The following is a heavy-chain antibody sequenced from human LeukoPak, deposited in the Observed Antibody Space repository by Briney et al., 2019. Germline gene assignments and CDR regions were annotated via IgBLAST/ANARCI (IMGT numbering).Heavy chain of an antibody. D-gene: IGHD2-2*01. V-gene: IGHV1-24*01. CDR3: ATYSHCSSTSCYLRGSSWYAAFDI. CDR1: GYTLTELS. J-gene: IGHJ3*02. Sequence: ASVKVSCKVSGYTLTELSMHWVRQAPGKGLEWMGGFDPEDGEIIYAQKFQGRVTMTEDTSTDTAYVELSSLRSEDTAVYYCATYSHCSSTSCYLRGSSWYAAFDIWGQGTMVTVSS. CDR2: FDPEDGEI.